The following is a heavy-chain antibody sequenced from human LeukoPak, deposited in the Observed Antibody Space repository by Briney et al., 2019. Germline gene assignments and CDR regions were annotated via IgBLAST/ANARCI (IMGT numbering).Heavy chain of an antibody. CDR1: GGFVSSSSYF. Sequence: SETLSLTCTVSGGFVSSSSYFWGWIRQPPGKGLEWIGNIYYSGTTYYNPSLKSRITISVDTSKNQFSLKLSSVTAADTAVYYCARHGGAAAAIDYWGQGTLVTVSS. J-gene: IGHJ4*02. CDR2: IYYSGTT. D-gene: IGHD6-13*01. V-gene: IGHV4-39*01. CDR3: ARHGGAAAAIDY.